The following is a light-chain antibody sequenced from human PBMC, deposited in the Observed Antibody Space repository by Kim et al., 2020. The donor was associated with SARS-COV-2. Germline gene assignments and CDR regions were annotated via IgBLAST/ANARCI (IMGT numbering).Light chain of an antibody. CDR2: GAS. Sequence: EIVMTQSPATLSVSPGERTTLSCRASQSVSSNLAWYQQKPGQAPRLLIYGASTRATGIPARFSGSGSGTEFTLTISSLQSEDFAVYYCQQYNNWPLPVGGRTKLEL. CDR1: QSVSSN. J-gene: IGKJ4*01. CDR3: QQYNNWPLP. V-gene: IGKV3-15*01.